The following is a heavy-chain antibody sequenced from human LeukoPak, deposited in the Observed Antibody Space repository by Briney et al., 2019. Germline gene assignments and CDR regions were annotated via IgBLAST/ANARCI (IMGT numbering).Heavy chain of an antibody. J-gene: IGHJ4*02. CDR2: ISYDGSNK. V-gene: IGHV3-30-3*01. D-gene: IGHD3-9*01. CDR1: GFTFSSYA. Sequence: GRSLRLSCAASGFTFSSYAMHWVRQAPGKGLEWVAVISYDGSNKYYADSVKGRFTISRDNSKNTLYLQMNSLRAEDTAVYYCARALRYFDWTVDYWGQGTLVTVSS. CDR3: ARALRYFDWTVDY.